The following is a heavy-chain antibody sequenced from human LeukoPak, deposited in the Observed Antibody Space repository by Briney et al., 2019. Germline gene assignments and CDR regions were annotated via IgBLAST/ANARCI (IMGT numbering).Heavy chain of an antibody. CDR2: ISHRGST. CDR1: GYSISSAYY. J-gene: IGHJ5*02. V-gene: IGHV4-38-2*02. Sequence: PSETLSLTCTVSGYSISSAYYWGWIRQPPGKGLEWIGSISHRGSTYYTPSLRSRVTISLDTSKSQFSLNLNSVTAADTAVYYCARAIDSGSDTWGQGTLVTVSS. CDR3: ARAIDSGSDT. D-gene: IGHD5-12*01.